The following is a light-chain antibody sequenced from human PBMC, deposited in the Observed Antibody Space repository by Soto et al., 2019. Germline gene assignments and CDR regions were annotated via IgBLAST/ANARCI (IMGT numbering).Light chain of an antibody. V-gene: IGKV1-39*01. CDR3: QQSRSIPLT. CDR1: QSITSY. J-gene: IGKJ4*01. CDR2: TAS. Sequence: DIQLTQSPSSLSASVGDRVTITCRASQSITSYLNWYQQKPGKALTLLIYTASILQSGVPSRFSGSGSGTDFTLTISSLQPEDFATYYCQQSRSIPLTFGGGTKVEIK.